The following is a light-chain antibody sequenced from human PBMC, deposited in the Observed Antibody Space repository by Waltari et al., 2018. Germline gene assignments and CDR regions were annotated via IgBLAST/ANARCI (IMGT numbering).Light chain of an antibody. CDR2: EAT. J-gene: IGLJ1*01. CDR1: SSDIGTYNF. CDR3: CSYAGGTVYV. Sequence: SALTQPASVSGSPGQSITISCTGTSSDIGTYNFVSWYQEYPGKAPKLIIYEATKRPSGVSDRFSASKSGNTASLTISGLQADDEADYSCCSYAGGTVYVFGTGTRVTVL. V-gene: IGLV2-23*01.